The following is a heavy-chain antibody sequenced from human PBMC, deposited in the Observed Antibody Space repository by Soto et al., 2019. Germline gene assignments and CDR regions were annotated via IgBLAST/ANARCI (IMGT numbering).Heavy chain of an antibody. CDR3: ARAIVGPTTTGWLDP. CDR2: IIPIFGTA. Sequence: QVQLVQSGAEVNKPGSSVKVSCRATGGTFSRYAISWVRQAPGQGLEWMGGIIPIFGTANYAQKFQGRVTISADEATSTAYMELSSLRFEDTAVYYCARAIVGPTTTGWLDPWGQGTLVTVSS. CDR1: GGTFSRYA. J-gene: IGHJ5*02. D-gene: IGHD1-26*01. V-gene: IGHV1-69*01.